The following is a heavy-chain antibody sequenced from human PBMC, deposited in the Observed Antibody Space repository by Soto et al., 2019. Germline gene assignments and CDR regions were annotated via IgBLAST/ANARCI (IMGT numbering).Heavy chain of an antibody. CDR2: ISGSGGHT. D-gene: IGHD2-8*01. Sequence: RLSCTGSGFSFFSYAMSWVRQAPGKGLEWVSTISGSGGHTYYADSVKGRFVVSRDNDKNTVYLHMSSLTGEDTAVYFCAKIEMGWFAHWGQGTQVTVYS. J-gene: IGHJ5*02. CDR1: GFSFFSYA. V-gene: IGHV3-23*01. CDR3: AKIEMGWFAH.